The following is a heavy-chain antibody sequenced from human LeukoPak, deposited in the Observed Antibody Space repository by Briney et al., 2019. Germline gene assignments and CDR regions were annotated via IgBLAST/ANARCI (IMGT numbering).Heavy chain of an antibody. J-gene: IGHJ5*02. CDR2: INHSGST. CDR3: ARRLSSNSGWFDP. CDR1: GGSFSGYY. Sequence: WETLSLTCAVYGGSFSGYYWSWIRQPPGKGLEWIGEINHSGSTNYNPSLKSRVTISVDTSKNQFSLKLSSVTAADTAVYYCARRLSSNSGWFDPWGQGTLVTVSS. V-gene: IGHV4-34*01. D-gene: IGHD3-16*02.